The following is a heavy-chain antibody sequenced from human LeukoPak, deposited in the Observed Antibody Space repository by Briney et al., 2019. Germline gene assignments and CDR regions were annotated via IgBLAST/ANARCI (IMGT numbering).Heavy chain of an antibody. J-gene: IGHJ4*02. CDR2: IYYSGST. CDR3: ARRAYSSVYYFFDY. D-gene: IGHD3-22*01. CDR1: GCTFSSYY. Sequence: PSETLSLTCTASGCTFSSYYWNWIRQAPGKGLEWIGYIYYSGSTNYNPSLNSRVTISIDTSKNQFSLKLSSVTAADTAVYYCARRAYSSVYYFFDYWGQGTLVTVSS. V-gene: IGHV4-59*01.